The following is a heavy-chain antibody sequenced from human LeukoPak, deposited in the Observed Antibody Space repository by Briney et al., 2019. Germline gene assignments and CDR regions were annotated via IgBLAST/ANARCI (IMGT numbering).Heavy chain of an antibody. V-gene: IGHV5-51*01. CDR3: ARVKQSGSSYLGHAFDV. J-gene: IGHJ3*01. D-gene: IGHD1-26*01. CDR1: GYSFSSYW. CDR2: IYPADSET. Sequence: GESLKISCKGSGYSFSSYWIGWVRQLPGKGPEWMGIIYPADSETRYSLSFQGQVTISGDKSINTAYLEWSSLKASDTATYYCARVKQSGSSYLGHAFDVWGQGTMVIVSS.